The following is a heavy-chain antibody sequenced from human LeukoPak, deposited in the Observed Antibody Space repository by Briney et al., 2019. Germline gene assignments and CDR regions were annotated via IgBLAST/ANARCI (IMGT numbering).Heavy chain of an antibody. CDR1: GFTFSNYW. CDR2: ISGSGFNI. J-gene: IGHJ4*02. V-gene: IGHV3-11*04. CDR3: ARDQSNGGFNN. Sequence: GGSLRLSCAASGFTFSNYWMSWIRQAPGKGLEWVAYISGSGFNIQYADSVKGRFTVSRDNAKKSLYLQMNSLRAEDTAVYYCARDQSNGGFNNWDQGTLVTVSS. D-gene: IGHD4-11*01.